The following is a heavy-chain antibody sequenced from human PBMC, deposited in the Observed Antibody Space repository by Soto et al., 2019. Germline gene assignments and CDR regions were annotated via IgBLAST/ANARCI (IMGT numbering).Heavy chain of an antibody. Sequence: VASVKVSCKASGGTFSSYAISWVRQEPGQGLEWMGGIIPIFGTANYAQKFQGRVTITADESTSTAYMELSSLRSEDTAVYYCARDLAGTTGYYGMDVWGQGTTVTVSS. CDR2: IIPIFGTA. V-gene: IGHV1-69*13. J-gene: IGHJ6*02. CDR1: GGTFSSYA. D-gene: IGHD1-1*01. CDR3: ARDLAGTTGYYGMDV.